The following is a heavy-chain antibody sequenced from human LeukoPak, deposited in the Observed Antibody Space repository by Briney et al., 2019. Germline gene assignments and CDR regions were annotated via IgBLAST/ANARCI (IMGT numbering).Heavy chain of an antibody. CDR2: INHSGST. V-gene: IGHV4-34*01. J-gene: IGHJ4*02. D-gene: IGHD3-22*01. CDR3: ATSQPYDSSGYYQNY. CDR1: GGSFSGYY. Sequence: SETLFLTCAVYGGSFSGYYWSWIRQPPGKGLEWIGEINHSGSTNYNPSLKSRVTISVDTSKNQFSLKLSSVTAADTAVYYCATSQPYDSSGYYQNYWGQGTLVTVSS.